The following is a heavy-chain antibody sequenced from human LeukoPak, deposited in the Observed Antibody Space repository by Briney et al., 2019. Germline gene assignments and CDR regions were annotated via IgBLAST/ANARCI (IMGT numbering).Heavy chain of an antibody. Sequence: GGSLRLSCAASGFTFSSYAMHWVRQAPGKGLEWVAVISYDGSNKYYADSVKGRFTISRDNSKNTLYLQMDSLRAEDTAVYYCAREFSGPYYFDYWGQGTLVTVSS. J-gene: IGHJ4*02. CDR2: ISYDGSNK. CDR1: GFTFSSYA. V-gene: IGHV3-30*04. D-gene: IGHD6-19*01. CDR3: AREFSGPYYFDY.